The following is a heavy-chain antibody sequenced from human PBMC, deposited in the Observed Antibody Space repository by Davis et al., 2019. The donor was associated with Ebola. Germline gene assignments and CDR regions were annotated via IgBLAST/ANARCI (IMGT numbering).Heavy chain of an antibody. D-gene: IGHD6-13*01. J-gene: IGHJ5*02. CDR3: ARGIAAAGTLLGSFDP. CDR2: ISAYNGNT. V-gene: IGHV1-18*01. Sequence: ASVKVSCKASGYTFTSYGISWVRQAPGQGLEWMGWISAYNGNTNYAQKLQGRVTITADKSTSTAYMELSSLRSEDTAVYYCARGIAAAGTLLGSFDPWGQGTLVTVSS. CDR1: GYTFTSYG.